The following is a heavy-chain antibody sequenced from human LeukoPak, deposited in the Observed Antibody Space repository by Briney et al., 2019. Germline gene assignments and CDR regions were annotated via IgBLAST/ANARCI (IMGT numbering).Heavy chain of an antibody. CDR3: ARDSGSYLLGYYFDY. CDR1: GDSISSSY. J-gene: IGHJ4*02. V-gene: IGHV4-59*12. CDR2: ISYSGNT. D-gene: IGHD1-26*01. Sequence: SETLSLTCTVSGDSISSSYWNWIRQPPGKGLEWIGRISYSGNTNYNPSLKSRVTISVDTSKNHLSLRLSSVTAADTAVYYCARDSGSYLLGYYFDYWGQGTLVTVSS.